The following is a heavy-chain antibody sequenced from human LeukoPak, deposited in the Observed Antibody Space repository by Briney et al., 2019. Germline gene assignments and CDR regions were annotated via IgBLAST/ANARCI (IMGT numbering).Heavy chain of an antibody. D-gene: IGHD3-22*01. V-gene: IGHV3-9*01. J-gene: IGHJ4*02. CDR2: ISWNSGSI. CDR3: VKDVTYYDGSGYYHYIDY. CDR1: GFTFDDYA. Sequence: GGSLGLSCAGSGFTFDDYAMHWVRQAPGKGLEWVSGISWNSGSIGYADSVKGRFTISRDNAKNALYLQMNSLRVEDTALYYCVKDVTYYDGSGYYHYIDYWGQGTLVTVSS.